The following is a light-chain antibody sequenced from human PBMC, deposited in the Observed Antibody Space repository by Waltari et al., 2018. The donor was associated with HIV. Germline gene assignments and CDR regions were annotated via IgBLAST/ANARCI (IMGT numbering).Light chain of an antibody. Sequence: QSVLTQPPSVSGAPGQSVTISCTGSSSNIGAGYDVHWYRQLPGTAPKLLIYGNKNRPSGVPDRFSNSKSGRSASLAITGLQTEDEADYYCQSHDSSLSGSVFGGGTKLTVL. CDR1: SSNIGAGYD. CDR3: QSHDSSLSGSV. CDR2: GNK. V-gene: IGLV1-40*01. J-gene: IGLJ2*01.